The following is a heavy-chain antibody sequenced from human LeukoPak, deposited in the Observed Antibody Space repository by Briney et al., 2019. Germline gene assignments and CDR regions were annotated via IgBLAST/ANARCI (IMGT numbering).Heavy chain of an antibody. D-gene: IGHD6-13*01. J-gene: IGHJ4*02. V-gene: IGHV5-51*01. Sequence: GESLKISCKGSGYSFTSYWIGWVRQMPGKGLEWMGIIYPGDSDTRYSPSFQGQVTISADKSISTAYLQWSSLKASDTAMYYCARHRSSSWYGRDFDYRGQGTLVTVSS. CDR3: ARHRSSSWYGRDFDY. CDR1: GYSFTSYW. CDR2: IYPGDSDT.